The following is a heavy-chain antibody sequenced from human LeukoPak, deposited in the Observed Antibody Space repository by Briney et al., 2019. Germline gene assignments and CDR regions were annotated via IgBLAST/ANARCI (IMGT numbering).Heavy chain of an antibody. D-gene: IGHD6-13*01. CDR2: MNPISGDT. CDR1: GYTFTSYD. CDR3: ARWGTSSWSYYYYYYMDV. Sequence: GASVKVSCKASGYTFTSYDVNWVRQATGQGLEWMGWMNPISGDTGYALKFQGRVTMTRNTSISTAYMELSSLRSEDTAVYYCARWGTSSWSYYYYYYMDVWGKGTTVTISS. V-gene: IGHV1-8*01. J-gene: IGHJ6*03.